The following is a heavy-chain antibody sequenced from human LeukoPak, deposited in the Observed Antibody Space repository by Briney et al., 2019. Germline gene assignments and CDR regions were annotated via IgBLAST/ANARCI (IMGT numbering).Heavy chain of an antibody. Sequence: MSSETLSLTCAVYGGSFSGYYWSWIRQPPGKGLEWIGEINHSGSTNYNPSLKSRVTISVDTSKNQFSLKLSSVTAADTAVYYCARGGVGSGWYERQRNYYYGMDVWGQGTTVTVSS. CDR1: GGSFSGYY. CDR3: ARGGVGSGWYERQRNYYYGMDV. D-gene: IGHD6-19*01. CDR2: INHSGST. J-gene: IGHJ6*02. V-gene: IGHV4-34*01.